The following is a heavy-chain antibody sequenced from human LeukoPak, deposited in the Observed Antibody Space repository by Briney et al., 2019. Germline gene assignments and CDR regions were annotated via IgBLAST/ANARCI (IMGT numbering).Heavy chain of an antibody. CDR2: IYHIGST. CDR1: SYSISSICY. V-gene: IGHV4-38-2*02. J-gene: IGHJ3*02. CDR3: ARDWDI. Sequence: PSETLSLTCTVSSYSISSICYWGWIPQPPGKGLEWIGSIYHIGSTYYNPSLKSPVTTSVDPSKNQVSLNVSSLAAAGTAVYYCARDWDIWGQGTMVTVSS. D-gene: IGHD1-26*01.